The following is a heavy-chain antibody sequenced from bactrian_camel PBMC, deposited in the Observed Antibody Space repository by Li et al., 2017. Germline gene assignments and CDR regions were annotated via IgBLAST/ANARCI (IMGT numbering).Heavy chain of an antibody. V-gene: IGHV3S31*01. Sequence: VQLVESGGGSVQAGGSLRLSCVASVYGRYYDTYRMGWFRRDDGKEREGVAAITTAGGVTYYADSVKGRFTISRDNAKNTMYLEMNNLEPEDSAMYYCAAAAFGSVGACNTARREYNAWGQGTQVTVS. CDR2: ITTAGGVT. CDR3: AAAAFGSVGACNTARREYNA. CDR1: VYGRYYDTYR. J-gene: IGHJ4*01. D-gene: IGHD6*01.